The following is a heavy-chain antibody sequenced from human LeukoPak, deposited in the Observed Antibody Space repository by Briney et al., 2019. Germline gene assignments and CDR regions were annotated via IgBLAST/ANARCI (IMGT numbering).Heavy chain of an antibody. J-gene: IGHJ4*02. CDR3: ARASKRGGDCYSFDY. CDR1: GCTFTGYY. V-gene: IGHV1-2*02. D-gene: IGHD2-21*02. Sequence: GASVKVSCKASGCTFTGYYMHWVRQAPGQGLEWMGWINPNSGGTNYAQKFQGRVTMTRDTSISTAYMELSRLRSDDTAVYYCARASKRGGDCYSFDYWGQGTLVTVSS. CDR2: INPNSGGT.